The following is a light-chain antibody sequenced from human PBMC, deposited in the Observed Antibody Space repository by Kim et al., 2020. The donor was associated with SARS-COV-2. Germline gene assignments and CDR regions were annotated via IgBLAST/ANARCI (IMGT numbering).Light chain of an antibody. Sequence: GQRVTISCSGSNANSGTNGVNWFQQYPGTAPKLLMSTSNQRPAGVPDRFSGSKSGTSASLAISGLRPDDESDYYCAAWDDSLNTWVFGGGTKVTVL. J-gene: IGLJ3*02. CDR2: TSN. CDR3: AAWDDSLNTWV. CDR1: NANSGTNG. V-gene: IGLV1-44*01.